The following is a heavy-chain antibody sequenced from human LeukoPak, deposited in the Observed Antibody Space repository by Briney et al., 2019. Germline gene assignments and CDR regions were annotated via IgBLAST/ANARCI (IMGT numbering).Heavy chain of an antibody. CDR2: ISGSGGST. D-gene: IGHD1-26*01. CDR1: GFTFSSYA. CDR3: AKDGIKWELWDHDY. J-gene: IGHJ4*02. V-gene: IGHV3-23*01. Sequence: PGGSLRLSCAASGFTFSSYAMSWVRQAPGKGLEWVSAISGSGGSTYYADSVKGRFTISRDNSKNTLYLQMNSLRAEDTAVYYCAKDGIKWELWDHDYWGQGTLVTVSS.